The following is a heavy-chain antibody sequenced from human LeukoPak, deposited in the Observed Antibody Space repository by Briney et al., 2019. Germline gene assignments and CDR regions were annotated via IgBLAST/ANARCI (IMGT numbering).Heavy chain of an antibody. J-gene: IGHJ4*02. Sequence: PSETLSLTCSVSGGSISSYYWSWIRQPAGKGLEWIGRIYTTGSTNYNPSLKGRVTMSVDTSKNQFSLKLNSVTAADTAMYYCASGGGEFRIDYWGQGTLVTVSS. CDR3: ASGGGEFRIDY. CDR2: IYTTGST. D-gene: IGHD3-10*01. V-gene: IGHV4-4*07. CDR1: GGSISSYY.